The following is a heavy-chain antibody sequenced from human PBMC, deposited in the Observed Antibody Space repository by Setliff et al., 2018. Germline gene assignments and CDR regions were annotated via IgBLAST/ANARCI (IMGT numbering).Heavy chain of an antibody. D-gene: IGHD3-10*01. CDR2: IWYDGSNK. CDR3: AKDMGGITMVRGVIIGTISYYYYGMDV. J-gene: IGHJ6*02. V-gene: IGHV3-33*06. Sequence: SLRLSCGASGFIFSNFGMHWVRQAPGKGLEWVAVIWYDGSNKYYADSVKGRFTISRDNSKNTLYLQMNSLRAEDTAVYYCAKDMGGITMVRGVIIGTISYYYYGMDVWGQGTTVTVSS. CDR1: GFIFSNFG.